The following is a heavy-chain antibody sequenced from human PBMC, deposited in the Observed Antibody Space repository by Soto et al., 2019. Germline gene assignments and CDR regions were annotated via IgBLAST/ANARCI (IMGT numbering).Heavy chain of an antibody. CDR1: GGTFSSYA. Sequence: QVQLVQSGAEVKKPGSSVKVSCKASGGTFSSYAISWVRQAPGQGLEWMGGIIPIFGTANYAQKFQGRVTITADKSTSTAYMELSSLRSEYTAAYYGARWAPRGYGDYGVDGMDVWGQGTTVTVSS. D-gene: IGHD4-17*01. V-gene: IGHV1-69*06. J-gene: IGHJ6*02. CDR3: ARWAPRGYGDYGVDGMDV. CDR2: IIPIFGTA.